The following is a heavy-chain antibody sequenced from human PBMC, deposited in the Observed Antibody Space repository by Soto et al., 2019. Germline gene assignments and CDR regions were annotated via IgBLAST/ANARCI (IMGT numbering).Heavy chain of an antibody. CDR2: ISGGGDAT. Sequence: EVQLLESGGGLVQPGGSLRLSCAASGFTFISYAMNWVRQAPGKGLQWVSAISGGGDATFYADSVKGRFTISRDNSRNTVTLHMNSLGADDTAVYYCARKVPGSTTRPDYWYFDLWGRGTLVTVSS. V-gene: IGHV3-23*01. CDR3: ARKVPGSTTRPDYWYFDL. D-gene: IGHD3-10*01. CDR1: GFTFISYA. J-gene: IGHJ2*01.